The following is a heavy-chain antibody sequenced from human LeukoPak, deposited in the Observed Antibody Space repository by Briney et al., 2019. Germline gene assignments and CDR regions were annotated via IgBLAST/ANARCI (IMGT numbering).Heavy chain of an antibody. CDR1: GFPFGIFG. Sequence: AGGSLRLSCAASGFPFGIFGMHWVRQAPGKGLEWLAVIGHDSTFKNYAGSVKGRFTISRDNSKNTLYLQLDRLKGEDTAIYYCARDFGVGNYFDYWGQGTLATVSS. J-gene: IGHJ4*02. CDR2: IGHDSTFK. CDR3: ARDFGVGNYFDY. D-gene: IGHD7-27*01. V-gene: IGHV3-33*01.